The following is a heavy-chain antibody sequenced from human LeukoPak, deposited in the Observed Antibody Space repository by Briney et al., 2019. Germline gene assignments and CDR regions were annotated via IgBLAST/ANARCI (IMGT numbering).Heavy chain of an antibody. Sequence: PSETLSLTCTVSGGSISSYYWSWIRQPPGKGLEWIGYIYYSGSTNYNPSLKSRVTISVDTSKNQFSLKLSSVTAADTAVYYCARGGIAAAEVFDYWGQGTLVTVSS. D-gene: IGHD6-13*01. CDR2: IYYSGST. J-gene: IGHJ4*02. CDR1: GGSISSYY. V-gene: IGHV4-59*01. CDR3: ARGGIAAAEVFDY.